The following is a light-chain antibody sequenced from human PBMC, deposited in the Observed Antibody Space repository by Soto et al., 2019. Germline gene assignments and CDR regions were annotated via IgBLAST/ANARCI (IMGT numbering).Light chain of an antibody. Sequence: SERPPCPSTRSASLDNNVTITCRASQTISSWLAWYQQKPGKAPKLLIYKASTLKSGVPSRFSGSGSGTEFTLTIISLEPEDFAVYYCQPYGRLGTFGEGTKVDI. J-gene: IGKJ4*01. CDR1: QTISSW. CDR3: QPYGRLGT. V-gene: IGKV1-5*03. CDR2: KAS.